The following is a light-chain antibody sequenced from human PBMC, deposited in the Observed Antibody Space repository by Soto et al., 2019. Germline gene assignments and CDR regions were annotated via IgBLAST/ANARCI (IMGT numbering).Light chain of an antibody. CDR3: QQRLSWPIT. Sequence: EIVMTQSAATVSVSPGERATLSCRASQSVSSNLAWYQQKPGQAPRLLIYGASTRATGVPARFSGSGSGTDYTLTISSLEPEDFAVYYCQQRLSWPITFGQGTRLEIK. V-gene: IGKV3D-15*01. J-gene: IGKJ5*01. CDR1: QSVSSN. CDR2: GAS.